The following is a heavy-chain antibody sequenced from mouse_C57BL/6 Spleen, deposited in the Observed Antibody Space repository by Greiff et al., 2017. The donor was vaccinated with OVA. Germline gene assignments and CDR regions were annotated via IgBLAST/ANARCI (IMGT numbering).Heavy chain of an antibody. CDR2: IDPSDSYT. D-gene: IGHD1-1*01. CDR3: ARNHYGSSYDY. J-gene: IGHJ2*01. V-gene: IGHV1-69*01. CDR1: GYTFTSYW. Sequence: QVQLKESGAELVRPGASVTLSCKASGYTFTSYWMHWVKQRPGQGLEWIGEIDPSDSYTNYNQKFKGKSTLTVDKSSSTAYMQLSSLTSEDSAVYYCARNHYGSSYDYWGQGTTLTVSS.